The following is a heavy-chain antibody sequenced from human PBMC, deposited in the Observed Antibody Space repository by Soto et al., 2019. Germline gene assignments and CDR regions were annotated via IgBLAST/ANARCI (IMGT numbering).Heavy chain of an antibody. Sequence: GGSLRLSCAASGFTFTSHAMYWVRQAPGRGLEWVSKISLSGASADYVDSVKGRFTISRDTSKNILYLQMNSLGVEDTAVYYCARIPPSYYDSSGYNYYFDYWGQGTLVTAPQ. CDR3: ARIPPSYYDSSGYNYYFDY. CDR2: ISLSGASA. D-gene: IGHD3-22*01. V-gene: IGHV3-23*01. J-gene: IGHJ4*02. CDR1: GFTFTSHA.